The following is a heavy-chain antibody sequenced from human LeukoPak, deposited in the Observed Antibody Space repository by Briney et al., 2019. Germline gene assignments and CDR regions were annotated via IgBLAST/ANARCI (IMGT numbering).Heavy chain of an antibody. CDR1: GFTFSSYG. D-gene: IGHD5-24*01. CDR2: IFYDGSKQ. CDR3: AKRGDAYNFGH. J-gene: IGHJ4*02. V-gene: IGHV3-30*18. Sequence: GGSLRLSCAASGFTFSSYGMHWVRQAPGKGLEWVAVIFYDGSKQYYADSVKGRFTISRDNSNNTLYLQMNSLRAEDTAVYHCAKRGDAYNFGHWGQGTLVTVSS.